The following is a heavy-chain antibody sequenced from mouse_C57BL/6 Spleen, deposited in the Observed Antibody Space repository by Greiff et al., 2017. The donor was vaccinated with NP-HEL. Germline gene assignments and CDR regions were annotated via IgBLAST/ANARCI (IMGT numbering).Heavy chain of an antibody. Sequence: EVMLVESGGGLVQPGGSLKLSCAASGFTFSDYYMYWVRQTPEKRLEWVAYISNGGGSTYYPDTVKGRFTISRDNAKNTLYLQMSRLKSEDTAMYYCARHQLGYFDYWGQGTTLTVSS. J-gene: IGHJ2*01. CDR3: ARHQLGYFDY. V-gene: IGHV5-12*01. D-gene: IGHD4-1*02. CDR2: ISNGGGST. CDR1: GFTFSDYY.